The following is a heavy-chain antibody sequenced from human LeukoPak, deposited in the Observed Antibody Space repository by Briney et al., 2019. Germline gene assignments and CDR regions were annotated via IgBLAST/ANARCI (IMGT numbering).Heavy chain of an antibody. D-gene: IGHD1-26*01. CDR1: GDSVSSNSAA. CDR2: TYYRSKWYN. CDR3: ASQGAGELPLSYFDY. J-gene: IGHJ4*02. V-gene: IGHV6-1*01. Sequence: SQTLSLTCAISGDSVSSNSAAWNWIRQSPSRGLEWLGRTYYRSKWYNDYAVSVKSRITINPDTSKNQFSLQLNSVTPEDTAVYFCASQGAGELPLSYFDYWGQGTLVTVSS.